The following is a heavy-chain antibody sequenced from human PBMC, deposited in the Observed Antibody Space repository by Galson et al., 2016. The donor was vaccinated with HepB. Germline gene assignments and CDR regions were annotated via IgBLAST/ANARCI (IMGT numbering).Heavy chain of an antibody. V-gene: IGHV3-15*01. D-gene: IGHD5-12*01. CDR3: TTHRGYDIPPSFDY. CDR1: GFIFSNAC. Sequence: SLRLSCAASGFIFSNACMSWVRQAPGKGLQWVGHIKTKSDGGTTEYAAPVKGRFSISRDDSTNTLYLQMNSLKTEDTAVYYCTTHRGYDIPPSFDYWGQGTLVTVSS. J-gene: IGHJ4*02. CDR2: IKTKSDGGTT.